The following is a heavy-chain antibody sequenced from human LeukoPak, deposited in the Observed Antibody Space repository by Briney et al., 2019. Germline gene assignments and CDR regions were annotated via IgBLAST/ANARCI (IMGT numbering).Heavy chain of an antibody. J-gene: IGHJ4*02. CDR3: SKYDRSGDPPGPFDY. D-gene: IGHD3-22*01. V-gene: IGHV3-23*01. CDR2: ISGSGGST. Sequence: AISGSGGSTYYADSVKGRFTISRDNSKNTLYLQINGMRAQDRAVYYCSKYDRSGDPPGPFDYWGQGTLVTDSS.